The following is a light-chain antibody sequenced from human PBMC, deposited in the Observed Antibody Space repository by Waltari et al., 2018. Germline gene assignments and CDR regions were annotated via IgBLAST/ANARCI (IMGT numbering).Light chain of an antibody. V-gene: IGKV3-20*01. J-gene: IGKJ1*01. CDR3: QQYGSSPWT. Sequence: SLSPGERATLSCRASQSVNSSYLAWYQQKPGQAPRLLIYGASSRFTGIPDRFSGSGSGTDFTLTISRLEPEDFAVYYCQQYGSSPWTFGQGTKVEIK. CDR2: GAS. CDR1: QSVNSSY.